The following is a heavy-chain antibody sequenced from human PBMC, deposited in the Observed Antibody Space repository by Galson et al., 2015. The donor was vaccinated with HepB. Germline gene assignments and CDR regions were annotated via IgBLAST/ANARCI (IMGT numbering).Heavy chain of an antibody. CDR1: GDSVSTNIVA. CDR3: TRVRHLARGMDV. D-gene: IGHD5-12*01. V-gene: IGHV6-1*01. Sequence: CAISGDSVSTNIVAWNWIRQSPSRGLEWLGRTYYRSKWYNDYAVSVQSRITINPDPSRNQFSLQLNSVTPEDTGVYYCTRVRHLARGMDVWGQGTTVTVAS. J-gene: IGHJ6*02. CDR2: TYYRSKWYN.